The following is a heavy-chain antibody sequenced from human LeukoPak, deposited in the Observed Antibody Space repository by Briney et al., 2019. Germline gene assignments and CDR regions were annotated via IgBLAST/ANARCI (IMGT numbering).Heavy chain of an antibody. CDR1: GYTFTNYW. J-gene: IGHJ5*02. D-gene: IGHD6-13*01. V-gene: IGHV5-51*01. Sequence: GESLKISCKSSGYTFTNYWIGWVRQMPGKGLEWMGIIYPGDSDIRYSPSFQGQVTISADKSISTAYLQWSSLKASDTAMYYCARSGTAAGSNWFDPWGQGTLVTVSS. CDR2: IYPGDSDI. CDR3: ARSGTAAGSNWFDP.